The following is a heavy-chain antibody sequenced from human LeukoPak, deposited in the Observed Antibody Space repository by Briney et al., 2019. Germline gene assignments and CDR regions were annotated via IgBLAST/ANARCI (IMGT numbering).Heavy chain of an antibody. J-gene: IGHJ5*02. Sequence: SETLSLTCTVSGGSISSYYWSWVRQPAGKALEWIGRIYTSGSTNYNPSLKSRVTMSVDTSKNQFSLKLSSVTAADTAVYYCAGTEPPTGNYNWFDPWGQGTLVTVSS. CDR1: GGSISSYY. CDR3: AGTEPPTGNYNWFDP. V-gene: IGHV4-4*07. D-gene: IGHD1-14*01. CDR2: IYTSGST.